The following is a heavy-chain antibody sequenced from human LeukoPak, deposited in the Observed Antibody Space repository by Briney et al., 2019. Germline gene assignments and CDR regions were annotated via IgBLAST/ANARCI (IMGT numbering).Heavy chain of an antibody. Sequence: GGSLRLSCAASGFTFSNAWMTWVRQAPGKGLEWVSGFDGNGPNTYYADSVKGRFTISRDNSKNTLYLQMNSLRTEDTAVYYCARDYYESSGYPPEPYDNWGQGTLVTVSS. CDR3: ARDYYESSGYPPEPYDN. V-gene: IGHV3-23*01. CDR1: GFTFSNAW. D-gene: IGHD3-22*01. CDR2: FDGNGPNT. J-gene: IGHJ4*02.